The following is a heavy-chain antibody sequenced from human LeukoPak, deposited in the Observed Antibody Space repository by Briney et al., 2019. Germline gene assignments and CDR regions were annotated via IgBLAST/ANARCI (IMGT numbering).Heavy chain of an antibody. CDR2: IYYSGST. V-gene: IGHV4-59*08. J-gene: IGHJ4*02. D-gene: IGHD3-10*01. CDR1: GGSISSYY. Sequence: PSETLSLTCTVSGGSISSYYWSWIRQPPGKGLEWIGYIYYSGSTNYNPSLKSRVTISVDTSKNQFSLKLSSVTAADTAVYYCARQLRWFGDLAYFDYWGQGTLVTVSS. CDR3: ARQLRWFGDLAYFDY.